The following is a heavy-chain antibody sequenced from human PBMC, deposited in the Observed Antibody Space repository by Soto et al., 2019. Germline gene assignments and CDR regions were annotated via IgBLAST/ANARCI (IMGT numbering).Heavy chain of an antibody. J-gene: IGHJ4*02. CDR1: GYTFTSYD. CDR3: ARGLSSSGYYDFDY. V-gene: IGHV1-8*01. D-gene: IGHD3-22*01. CDR2: MNPNSGNT. Sequence: QVQLVQSGAEVKKPGASVKVSCKASGYTFTSYDINWVRQATGQGLEWMGWMNPNSGNTGYAQKFQGRVTMTRNTSISTDYMELSSLRSEDTAVYYCARGLSSSGYYDFDYWGQGTLVTVSS.